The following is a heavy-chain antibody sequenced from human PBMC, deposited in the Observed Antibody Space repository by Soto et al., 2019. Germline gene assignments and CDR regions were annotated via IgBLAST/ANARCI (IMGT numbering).Heavy chain of an antibody. CDR3: ARGGGRVATPWFDP. CDR2: IGTAGDT. Sequence: EVQLVESGGGLVQPGGSLRLSCAASGFTFSSYDMHWVRQATGKGLEWVSAIGTAGDTYYPGSVKGRFTISSENAKNSLYLQMNSLRAGDTAVYYCARGGGRVATPWFDPWGQGTLVTVSS. J-gene: IGHJ5*02. D-gene: IGHD5-12*01. CDR1: GFTFSSYD. V-gene: IGHV3-13*04.